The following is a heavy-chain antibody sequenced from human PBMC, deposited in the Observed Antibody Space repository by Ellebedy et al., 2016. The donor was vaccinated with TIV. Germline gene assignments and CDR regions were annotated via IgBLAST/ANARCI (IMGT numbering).Heavy chain of an antibody. D-gene: IGHD3-9*01. J-gene: IGHJ6*02. Sequence: ASVKVSCKASGGTFSSYAISWVRQAPGQGLEWMGGIMPIFGTANYAQKFQGRVTITADKSTSTAYMELSSLRSEDTAVYYCARAPGDPLTGYMPHYYGMDVWGQGTTVTVSS. V-gene: IGHV1-69*06. CDR3: ARAPGDPLTGYMPHYYGMDV. CDR2: IMPIFGTA. CDR1: GGTFSSYA.